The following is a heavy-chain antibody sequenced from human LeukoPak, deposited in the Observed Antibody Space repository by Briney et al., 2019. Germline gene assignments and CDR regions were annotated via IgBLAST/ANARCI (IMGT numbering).Heavy chain of an antibody. CDR3: ARHPLTMVRGVVYNWFDP. CDR1: GYSFTSYW. D-gene: IGHD3-10*01. Sequence: GESLKISCKGSGYSFTSYWISWVRQMPGKGLEWMGRIDPSDSYTNYSPSFQGHVTISADKPISTAYLQWSSLKASDTAMYYCARHPLTMVRGVVYNWFDPWGQGTLVTVSS. J-gene: IGHJ5*02. CDR2: IDPSDSYT. V-gene: IGHV5-10-1*01.